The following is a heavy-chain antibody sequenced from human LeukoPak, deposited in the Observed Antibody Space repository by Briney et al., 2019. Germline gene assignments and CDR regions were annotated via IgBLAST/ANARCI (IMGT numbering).Heavy chain of an antibody. CDR3: ARLAEGSYSSSSFDY. V-gene: IGHV1-2*02. CDR1: GYTFTGYY. J-gene: IGHJ4*02. CDR2: INPNSGGT. Sequence: ASVKVSCKASGYTFTGYYMHWVRQAPGQGLEWIGWINPNSGGTNYAQKFQGRVTMTRDTSISTAYKELSRLRSDDTAVYYCARLAEGSYSSSSFDYWGQGTLVTASS. D-gene: IGHD6-13*01.